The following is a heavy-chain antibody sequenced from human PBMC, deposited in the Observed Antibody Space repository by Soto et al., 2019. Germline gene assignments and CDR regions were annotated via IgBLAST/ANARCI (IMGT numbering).Heavy chain of an antibody. D-gene: IGHD2-15*01. CDR1: GYTFTSYG. Sequence: ASVKVSCKASGYTFTSYGISWVRQAPGQGLEWMGWISAYNGNTNYAQKLQGRVTMTTDTSTSTAYMELRSLRSDDTAVYYCARVMVVAGYYYYYYMDVWGKGTTVTVSS. CDR3: ARVMVVAGYYYYYYMDV. V-gene: IGHV1-18*01. CDR2: ISAYNGNT. J-gene: IGHJ6*03.